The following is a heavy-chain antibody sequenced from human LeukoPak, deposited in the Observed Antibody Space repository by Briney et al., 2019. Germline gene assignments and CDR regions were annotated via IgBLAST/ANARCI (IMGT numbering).Heavy chain of an antibody. CDR3: AASSSTSCCPFDY. J-gene: IGHJ4*02. D-gene: IGHD2-2*01. CDR1: GFTFSSYA. CDR2: ISGSGGST. Sequence: GSLRLSCAASGFTFSSYAMSWVRQAPGKGLEWVTAISGSGGSTYYADSVKGRFTISRDNSKNTLYLQMNSLRAEDTAVYYCAASSSTSCCPFDYWGQGTLVTVSS. V-gene: IGHV3-23*01.